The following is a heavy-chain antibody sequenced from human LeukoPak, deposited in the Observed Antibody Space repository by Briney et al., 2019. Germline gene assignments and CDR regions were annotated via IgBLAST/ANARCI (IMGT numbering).Heavy chain of an antibody. D-gene: IGHD2-15*01. V-gene: IGHV4-34*01. CDR2: INHSGST. Sequence: PGGSLRLSCAASGFTFSSYWMSWIRQPPGKGLEWIGEINHSGSTNYNPSLKSRVTISVDTSKNQFSLKLSSVTAADTAVYYCASSGVAATNGMDVWGQGTTVTVSS. J-gene: IGHJ6*02. CDR3: ASSGVAATNGMDV. CDR1: GFTFSSYW.